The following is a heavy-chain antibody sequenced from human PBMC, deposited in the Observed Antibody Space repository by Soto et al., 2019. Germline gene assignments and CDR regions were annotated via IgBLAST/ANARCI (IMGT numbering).Heavy chain of an antibody. Sequence: EVQLVESGGGLVQPGGSLRLSCAASGFTFSNAWMSWVRQAPGKGLEWVGRIKSKTDGGTTDYAAPVKGRFTISRDDSKNTLHLQMNSLKTEDTAVYYCTTGQVVVAAPLSAYWGQGTLVTVSS. J-gene: IGHJ4*02. D-gene: IGHD2-15*01. CDR3: TTGQVVVAAPLSAY. V-gene: IGHV3-15*01. CDR2: IKSKTDGGTT. CDR1: GFTFSNAW.